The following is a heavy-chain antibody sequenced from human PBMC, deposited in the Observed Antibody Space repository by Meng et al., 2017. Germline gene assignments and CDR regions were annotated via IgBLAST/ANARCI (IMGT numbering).Heavy chain of an antibody. CDR2: IYHSGST. V-gene: IGHV4-4*02. J-gene: IGHJ4*02. CDR3: ARVVAATTLFLDY. Sequence: QVQRQGSGPGRGKPSGPLSLTCAVSGGSISSSNWWSWVRQPPGKGLEWIGEIYHSGSTNYNPSLKSRVTISVDKSKNQFSLKLSSVTAADTAVYYCARVVAATTLFLDYWGQGTLVTVSS. D-gene: IGHD2-15*01. CDR1: GGSISSSNW.